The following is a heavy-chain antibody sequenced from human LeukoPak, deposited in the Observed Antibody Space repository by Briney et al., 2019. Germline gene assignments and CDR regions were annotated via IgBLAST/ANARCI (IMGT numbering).Heavy chain of an antibody. V-gene: IGHV3-48*03. CDR1: GFSFSSYE. D-gene: IGHD2-2*01. CDR3: AREGSDIVVEPAFGNYYFDY. CDR2: ISSSGSTI. J-gene: IGHJ4*02. Sequence: GGSLRLSCAASGFSFSSYEMNWDRQAPGKGLEWVSYISSSGSTIYYADSVKGRFTISRDNAKNSLYLQMNSLRAEDTAVYYCAREGSDIVVEPAFGNYYFDYWGQGTLVTVSS.